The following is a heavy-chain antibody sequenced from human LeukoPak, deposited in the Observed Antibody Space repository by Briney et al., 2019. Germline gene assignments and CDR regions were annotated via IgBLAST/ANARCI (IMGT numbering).Heavy chain of an antibody. V-gene: IGHV5-51*01. CDR1: GYSFTSYW. Sequence: TGESLKISCKGSGYSFTSYWIGWVRQMPGKGLEWMGIIYPGDSDTRYSPSFQGQVTISADKSISTAYLQWSSLKASDTAMYYCARLGGSSSWPPNWFDPWGQGTLVTVSS. J-gene: IGHJ5*02. CDR3: ARLGGSSSWPPNWFDP. D-gene: IGHD6-13*01. CDR2: IYPGDSDT.